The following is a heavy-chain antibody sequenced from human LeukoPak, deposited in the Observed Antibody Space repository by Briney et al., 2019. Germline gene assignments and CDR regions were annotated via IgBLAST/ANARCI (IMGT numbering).Heavy chain of an antibody. CDR3: ARLVRTRTYYFDY. J-gene: IGHJ4*02. CDR2: INPNSGGT. V-gene: IGHV1-2*02. Sequence: ASVKVSCKASGYTFTGYYMHWVRQAPGQGLEWMGWINPNSGGTNYAQKFQGRVTMTRDTSISTAYMELGRLRSDDTAVYYCARLVRTRTYYFDYWGQGTLVTVSS. D-gene: IGHD1-14*01. CDR1: GYTFTGYY.